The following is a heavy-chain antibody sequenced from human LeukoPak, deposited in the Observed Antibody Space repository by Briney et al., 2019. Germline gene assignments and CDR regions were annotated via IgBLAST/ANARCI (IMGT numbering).Heavy chain of an antibody. CDR2: INPNSGST. J-gene: IGHJ4*02. Sequence: ASVKVSCKASGYTFTGYWMHWVRQGPGQGLEWMGWINPNSGSTNYAHNFQGRVTMTRDTSISTAYMELSSLRSDDTAVYYCARDQSGSYSYWGQGTLVTVSS. V-gene: IGHV1-2*02. CDR1: GYTFTGYW. D-gene: IGHD1-26*01. CDR3: ARDQSGSYSY.